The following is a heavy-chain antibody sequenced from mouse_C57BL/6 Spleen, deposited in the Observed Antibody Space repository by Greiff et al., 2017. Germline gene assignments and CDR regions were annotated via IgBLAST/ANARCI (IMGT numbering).Heavy chain of an antibody. J-gene: IGHJ3*01. D-gene: IGHD4-1*01. CDR3: ARGGAGTSAY. CDR1: GYTFTSYW. CDR2: IDPSDSET. Sequence: QVQLQQPGAELVRPGSSVKLSCKASGYTFTSYWMHWVKQRPIQGLEWIGNIDPSDSETHYNQKFKDKATLTVDKSSSTAYMQLSSLTSEDSAVYYCARGGAGTSAYWGQGTLVTVSA. V-gene: IGHV1-52*01.